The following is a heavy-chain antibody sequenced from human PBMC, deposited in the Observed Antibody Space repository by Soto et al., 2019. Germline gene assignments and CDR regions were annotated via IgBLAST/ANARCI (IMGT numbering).Heavy chain of an antibody. CDR2: INAGNGNT. CDR1: GYTFTSYG. CDR3: ARGAPGYFDFWTGYQPGGY. Sequence: SVKVSCKASGYTFTSYGMHWVRQAPGQRLEWMGWINAGNGNTKYSQKFQGRVTITRDTSASTAYMELSSLRSEDTAVYYCARGAPGYFDFWTGYQPGGYCGQETLVTVAS. V-gene: IGHV1-3*01. D-gene: IGHD3-3*01. J-gene: IGHJ4*02.